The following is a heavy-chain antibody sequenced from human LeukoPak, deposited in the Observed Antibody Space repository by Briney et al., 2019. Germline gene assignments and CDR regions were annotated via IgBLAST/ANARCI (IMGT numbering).Heavy chain of an antibody. D-gene: IGHD1-26*01. V-gene: IGHV3-7*01. CDR2: IKQDGSEK. CDR1: GFTFSSYW. Sequence: GGSLRLSCAASGFTFSSYWMSWVRQAPGKGLEWVSNIKQDGSEKYYVDSVKGRFTISRDNAKNSLYLQMNSLRAEDTAVYYCARDSVVGANKYAFDIWGQGTMVTVSS. J-gene: IGHJ3*02. CDR3: ARDSVVGANKYAFDI.